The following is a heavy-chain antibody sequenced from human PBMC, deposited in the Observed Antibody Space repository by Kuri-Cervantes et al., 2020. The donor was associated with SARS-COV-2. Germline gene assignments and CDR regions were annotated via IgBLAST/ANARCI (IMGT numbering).Heavy chain of an antibody. CDR2: ISWNSGSI. D-gene: IGHD1-26*01. CDR3: AKDMGEWDAFDI. CDR1: GFTFDDYA. Sequence: SLKISCAASGFTFDDYAMHWVRQAPGKGLEWVSGISWNSGSIGYADSVKGRFTISRDNAKNSLYLQMNSLRAEDMALYYCAKDMGEWDAFDIWGQGTMVTVS. J-gene: IGHJ3*02. V-gene: IGHV3-9*03.